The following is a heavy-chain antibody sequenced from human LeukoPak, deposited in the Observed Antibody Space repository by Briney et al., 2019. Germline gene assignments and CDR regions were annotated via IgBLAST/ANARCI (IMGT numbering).Heavy chain of an antibody. Sequence: GGSLRLSCAASGFTFSNYEMNWVRQAPGKGLEWVSYISSSGTTIYYADSVKGRFTISRDNAKKSLYLQMNSLRAEDTAVYYCARDKLMGDSYFVYWGQGSLVTVSS. V-gene: IGHV3-48*03. CDR3: ARDKLMGDSYFVY. CDR2: ISSSGTTI. CDR1: GFTFSNYE. J-gene: IGHJ4*02. D-gene: IGHD2-21*02.